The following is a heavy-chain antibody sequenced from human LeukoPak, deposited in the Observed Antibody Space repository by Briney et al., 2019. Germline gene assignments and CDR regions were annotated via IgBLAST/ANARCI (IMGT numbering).Heavy chain of an antibody. V-gene: IGHV4-39*01. CDR3: ARADSSEDAFDI. Sequence: SETLSLTCTVSGGSISSSSYSWGWIRQPPGKGLEWIGSIYYSGSTYYNPSLKSRVTISVDTSKNQFSLKLSSVTAADTAVYYCARADSSEDAFDIWGQGTMVTVSS. J-gene: IGHJ3*02. CDR2: IYYSGST. CDR1: GGSISSSSYS. D-gene: IGHD3-22*01.